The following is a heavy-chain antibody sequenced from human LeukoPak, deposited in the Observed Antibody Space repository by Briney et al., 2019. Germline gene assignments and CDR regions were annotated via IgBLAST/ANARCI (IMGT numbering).Heavy chain of an antibody. J-gene: IGHJ3*02. CDR1: GFTFSSYG. CDR3: ARDRGYCSGGSCSHDAFDI. CDR2: IWYDGSNK. Sequence: GGSLRLSCAASGFTFSSYGMHWVRQAPGKGLEWVAVIWYDGSNKYYADSAKGRFTISRDNSKNTLYLQMNSLRAEDTAVYYCARDRGYCSGGSCSHDAFDIWGQGTMVTVSS. V-gene: IGHV3-33*01. D-gene: IGHD2-15*01.